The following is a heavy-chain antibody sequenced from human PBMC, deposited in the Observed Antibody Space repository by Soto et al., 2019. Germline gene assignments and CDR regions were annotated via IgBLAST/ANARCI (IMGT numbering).Heavy chain of an antibody. CDR1: GFSVSDQY. J-gene: IGHJ4*02. CDR3: AKDEYPSCWYIRYYLDY. Sequence: GGSLRLSCAASGFSVSDQYIDRFRQAPGKGQEWIGRTRNKVYSYTTEYAASVKGRFTISRDDSQNSLFLQTDSLKTEDTAVYYCAKDEYPSCWYIRYYLDYWGQRILVTVSS. CDR2: TRNKVYSYTT. D-gene: IGHD6-19*01. V-gene: IGHV3-72*01.